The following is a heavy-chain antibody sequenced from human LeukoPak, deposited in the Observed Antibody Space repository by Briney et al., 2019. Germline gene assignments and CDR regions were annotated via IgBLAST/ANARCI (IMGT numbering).Heavy chain of an antibody. CDR1: GGSFSGYS. D-gene: IGHD3-22*01. V-gene: IGHV4-30-4*07. CDR2: IYYSGST. J-gene: IGHJ4*02. Sequence: SETLSLTCAVYGGSFSGYSWSWIRQPPGKGLEWTGYIYYSGSTYYNPSLKSRVTISVDTSKNQFSLKLSSVTAADTAVYYCARGYSSRYYYDSSGYSTAYYFDYWGQGTLVTVSS. CDR3: ARGYSSRYYYDSSGYSTAYYFDY.